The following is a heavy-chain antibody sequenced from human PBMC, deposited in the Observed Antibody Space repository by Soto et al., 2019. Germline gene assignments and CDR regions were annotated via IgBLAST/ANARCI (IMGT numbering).Heavy chain of an antibody. CDR3: ASRGD. CDR1: GFSVSSDF. J-gene: IGHJ4*02. V-gene: IGHV3-66*01. CDR2: IYPDGRT. D-gene: IGHD2-21*01. Sequence: EVQLVESGGGLVQPGGSLRLSCAASGFSVSSDFMIWVRQAPGKGLDWVSSIYPDGRTFHAESVKGRFTISRDSSKNTLHIPMSSLRVEATAVYCCASRGDWGQGALVTVSS.